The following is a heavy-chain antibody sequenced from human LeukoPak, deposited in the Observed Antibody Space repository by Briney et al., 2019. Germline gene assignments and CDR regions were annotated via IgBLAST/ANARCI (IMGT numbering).Heavy chain of an antibody. D-gene: IGHD1-14*01. Sequence: ASVKVSRKASGYTFTGYYMHWVRQAPGQGLEWMGRINPNSGGTNYAQKFQGRVTMTRDTSISTAYMELSSLRSEDTAVYYCASWWEPNDRNYYFDYWGQGTLVTVSS. CDR1: GYTFTGYY. CDR3: ASWWEPNDRNYYFDY. CDR2: INPNSGGT. J-gene: IGHJ4*02. V-gene: IGHV1-2*06.